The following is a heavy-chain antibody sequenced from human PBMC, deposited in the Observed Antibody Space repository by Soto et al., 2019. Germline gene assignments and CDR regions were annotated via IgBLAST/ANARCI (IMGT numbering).Heavy chain of an antibody. CDR3: ARDRRYYDILTGYPTPDY. J-gene: IGHJ4*02. Sequence: GGSLRLSCAASGFTFSSYSMNWVRQAPGKGLEWVSSISSSSSYIYYADSVKGRFTISRDNAKNSLYLQMNSLRAEDTAVYYCARDRRYYDILTGYPTPDYWGQGTLVTVSS. CDR1: GFTFSSYS. D-gene: IGHD3-9*01. CDR2: ISSSSSYI. V-gene: IGHV3-21*01.